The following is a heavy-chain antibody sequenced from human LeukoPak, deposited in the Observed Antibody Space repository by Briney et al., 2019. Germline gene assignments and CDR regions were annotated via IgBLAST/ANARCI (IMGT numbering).Heavy chain of an antibody. Sequence: PGGSLRLSCAASGFTFSRYAMSWVRQTPGKGLEWVSIINGNGGSIYYADSVKGRFTISRDNSKNMLYLQMNSLRAEDTALYYCVKQVGWGYQPPLDCWGQGTLVTVSS. CDR1: GFTFSRYA. V-gene: IGHV3-23*01. D-gene: IGHD2-2*01. CDR2: INGNGGSI. J-gene: IGHJ4*02. CDR3: VKQVGWGYQPPLDC.